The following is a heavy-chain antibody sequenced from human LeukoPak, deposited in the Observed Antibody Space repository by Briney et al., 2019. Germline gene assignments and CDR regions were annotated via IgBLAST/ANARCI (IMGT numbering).Heavy chain of an antibody. J-gene: IGHJ3*02. V-gene: IGHV3-15*01. D-gene: IGHD3-3*01. Sequence: GGSLRLSRAASGFTFSNAWMSWVRQAPGKGLEWVGRIKSKTDGGTTDYAAPVKGGFTISRDDSKNTLYLQMNSLKTEDTAVYYCAKAHYYDFWSDYLGDAFDIWGQGTMVTVSS. CDR1: GFTFSNAW. CDR2: IKSKTDGGTT. CDR3: AKAHYYDFWSDYLGDAFDI.